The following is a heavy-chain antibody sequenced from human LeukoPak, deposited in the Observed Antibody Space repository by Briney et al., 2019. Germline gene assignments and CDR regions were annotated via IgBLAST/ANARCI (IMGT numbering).Heavy chain of an antibody. CDR3: ARGYVYFDY. CDR1: GGSISSYY. Sequence: SETLSLTCTVSGGSISSYYWSWVRQPPGKGLEWIGYIYYSGSTNYNPSLKSRVTISVDTSKNQFSLELSSVTAADTAVYYCARGYVYFDYWGQGTLVTVSS. J-gene: IGHJ4*02. V-gene: IGHV4-59*01. D-gene: IGHD5-12*01. CDR2: IYYSGST.